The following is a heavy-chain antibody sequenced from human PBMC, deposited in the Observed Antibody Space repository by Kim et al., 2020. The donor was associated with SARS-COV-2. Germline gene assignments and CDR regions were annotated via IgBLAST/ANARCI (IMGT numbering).Heavy chain of an antibody. CDR2: ISSSSSYI. D-gene: IGHD6-13*01. CDR1: GFTFSSYS. J-gene: IGHJ4*01. V-gene: IGHV3-21*01. Sequence: GGSLRLSCAASGFTFSSYSMNWVRQAPGKGLEWVSSISSSSSYIYYADSVKGRFTISRDNAKNSLYLQMNSLRAEDTAVYYCASFKRNIQQAPVYYFDYWGPGTPVTVSS. CDR3: ASFKRNIQQAPVYYFDY.